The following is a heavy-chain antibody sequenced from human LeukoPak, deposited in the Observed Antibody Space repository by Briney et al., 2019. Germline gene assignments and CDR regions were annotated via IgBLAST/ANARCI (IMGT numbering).Heavy chain of an antibody. CDR2: IWYDGSNK. Sequence: GGSLRLSCAASGFTFSSYGMHWVRQAPGKGLEWVAVIWYDGSNKYYADSVKGRFTISRDNSKNTLYLQMNSLRAEDTAVYYCARDRSTKYSGSYDAFDIWGQGTMVTVSS. CDR1: GFTFSSYG. J-gene: IGHJ3*02. D-gene: IGHD1-26*01. V-gene: IGHV3-33*01. CDR3: ARDRSTKYSGSYDAFDI.